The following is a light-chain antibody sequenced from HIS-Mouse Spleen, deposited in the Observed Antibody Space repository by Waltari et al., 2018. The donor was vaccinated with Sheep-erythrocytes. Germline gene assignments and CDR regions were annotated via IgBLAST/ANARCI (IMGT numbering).Light chain of an antibody. J-gene: IGLJ1*01. CDR3: YSAADNNLYV. CDR2: KDS. Sequence: SYELTQPSSVSVSPGQTARNTCSGDVPAKKYARWFQQKPGQAPVLVIYKDSERPPGIPEGVSGSSSGTTVTLTISGAQVEDEADYYCYSAADNNLYVFGTGTKVTVL. V-gene: IGLV3-27*01. CDR1: VPAKKY.